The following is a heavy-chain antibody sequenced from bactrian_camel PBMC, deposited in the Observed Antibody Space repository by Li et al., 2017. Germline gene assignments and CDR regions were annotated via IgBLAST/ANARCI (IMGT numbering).Heavy chain of an antibody. D-gene: IGHD1*01. Sequence: VQLVESGGGSVQAGGSLRLSCAASGFTFSMGWFRQAPGKEREGVAAIRDGSTYLADSVKGRFTISRDCAKNTVYLQMNSLKPEDTAMYYCAADYFWASRCRLRTDFGYRGRGTQVTVS. V-gene: IGHV3S53*01. CDR2: IRDGST. CDR3: AADYFWASRCRLRTDFGY. CDR1: GFTFSM. J-gene: IGHJ6*01.